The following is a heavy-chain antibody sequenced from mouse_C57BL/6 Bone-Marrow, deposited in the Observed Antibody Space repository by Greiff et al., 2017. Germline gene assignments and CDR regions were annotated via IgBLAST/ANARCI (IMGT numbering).Heavy chain of an antibody. Sequence: VQLQQPGAELVRPGTSVKLSCKASGYTFTSYWMHWVKQRPGQGLEWIGVIDPSDSYTNYNQKFKGKATLTVDTSYSTAYMQLSSLTSEDSAVYYCAAYGNFAYWGQGTLVTVSA. CDR1: GYTFTSYW. CDR2: IDPSDSYT. V-gene: IGHV1-59*01. J-gene: IGHJ3*01. CDR3: AAYGNFAY. D-gene: IGHD2-1*01.